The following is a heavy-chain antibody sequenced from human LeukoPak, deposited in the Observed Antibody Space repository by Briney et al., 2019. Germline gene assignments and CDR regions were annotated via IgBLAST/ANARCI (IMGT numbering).Heavy chain of an antibody. CDR3: SRQGGYYDSSGSVDY. Sequence: PSETLSLTCSVSGGSISSSGHYWGWIRQSPGKGLEWFGSFYYSATSYYNPSLKSRVIISADTSKNQFTLNLSAVTAADTAVYYCSRQGGYYDSSGSVDYWGPGTLVTVSS. D-gene: IGHD3-22*01. V-gene: IGHV4-39*01. CDR2: FYYSATS. J-gene: IGHJ4*02. CDR1: GGSISSSGHY.